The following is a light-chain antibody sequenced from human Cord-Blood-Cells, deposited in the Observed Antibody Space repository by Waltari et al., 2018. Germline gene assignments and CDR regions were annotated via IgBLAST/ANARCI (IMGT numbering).Light chain of an antibody. Sequence: QSALTQPPSASGSPGQSVTISCTGTSSDVGGYNYVSWYQQHPGKAPKLMIYEVSKRHSRVPDRFSGSKSGNTASLTVSGLQAEDEADYYCSSYAGSNNFVFGTGTKVTVL. V-gene: IGLV2-8*01. CDR2: EVS. CDR1: SSDVGGYNY. J-gene: IGLJ1*01. CDR3: SSYAGSNNFV.